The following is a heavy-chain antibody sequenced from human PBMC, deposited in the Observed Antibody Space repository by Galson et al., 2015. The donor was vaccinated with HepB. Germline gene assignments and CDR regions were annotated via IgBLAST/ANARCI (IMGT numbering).Heavy chain of an antibody. D-gene: IGHD3-10*01. Sequence: SVKVSCKVSGYTLTELSMHWVRQAPGKGLEWMGGFDPEDGETIYAQKFQGRVTMTEDTSTDTAYMELSSLRSEDTAVYYCATKRITKLTRDWRLDAFDIWGQGTMVTVSS. CDR1: GYTLTELS. J-gene: IGHJ3*02. CDR3: ATKRITKLTRDWRLDAFDI. CDR2: FDPEDGET. V-gene: IGHV1-24*01.